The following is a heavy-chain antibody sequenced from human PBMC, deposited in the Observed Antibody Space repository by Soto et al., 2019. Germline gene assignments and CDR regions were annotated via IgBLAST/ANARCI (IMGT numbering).Heavy chain of an antibody. CDR3: ARPGYSSGWYRFDY. J-gene: IGHJ4*02. V-gene: IGHV4-34*01. D-gene: IGHD6-19*01. Sequence: SETLSLTCAVYGGSFSGYYWSWIRQPPGKGLEWIGEINHSGSTNYNPSLKSRVTISVDTSKNQFSLKLSSVTAADTAVYYCARPGYSSGWYRFDYWGQGTLVTVSS. CDR2: INHSGST. CDR1: GGSFSGYY.